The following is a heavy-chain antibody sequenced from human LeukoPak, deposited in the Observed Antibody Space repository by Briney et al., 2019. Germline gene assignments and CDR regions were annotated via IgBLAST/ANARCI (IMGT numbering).Heavy chain of an antibody. V-gene: IGHV4-34*01. D-gene: IGHD3-3*01. CDR2: INHSGST. CDR3: ARSHPIFGVVTYYYYMDV. Sequence: PSETLSLTCAVYGGSFSGYYWSWIRQPPGKGLEWIGEINHSGSTNYNPSLKSRVTISVDTSKNQFSLKLSSVTAADTAVYYCARSHPIFGVVTYYYYMDVWGKGTTVTVSS. J-gene: IGHJ6*03. CDR1: GGSFSGYY.